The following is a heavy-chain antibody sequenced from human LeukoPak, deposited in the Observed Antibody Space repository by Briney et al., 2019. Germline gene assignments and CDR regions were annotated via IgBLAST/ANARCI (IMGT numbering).Heavy chain of an antibody. CDR1: GFTFSSYW. CDR3: ARTGDLDY. D-gene: IGHD7-27*01. CDR2: IKQDGTEK. J-gene: IGHJ4*02. Sequence: GGSLRLSCAASGFTFSSYWMSWVRQAPGKGLEWVATIKQDGTEKLYVDSVKGRFTISRDNAKNSLYLQINSLRVEDTAVYYCARTGDLDYWGQGTLVTVSS. V-gene: IGHV3-7*01.